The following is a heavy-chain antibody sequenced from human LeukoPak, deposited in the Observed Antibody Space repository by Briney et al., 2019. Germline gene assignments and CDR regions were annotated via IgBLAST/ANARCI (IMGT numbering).Heavy chain of an antibody. D-gene: IGHD3-10*01. CDR2: INKDGSEK. V-gene: IGHV3-7*01. CDR1: GFPSSDYW. Sequence: GGSLRLSCAVSGFPSSDYWMRWVRQAPGKGLEWVASINKDGSEKQYVDSVKGRFTISRDNARHSVYLQMTSLGAEDTAVYYCATYTQYFGAPGGTDYWGLGTLVTVSS. J-gene: IGHJ4*02. CDR3: ATYTQYFGAPGGTDY.